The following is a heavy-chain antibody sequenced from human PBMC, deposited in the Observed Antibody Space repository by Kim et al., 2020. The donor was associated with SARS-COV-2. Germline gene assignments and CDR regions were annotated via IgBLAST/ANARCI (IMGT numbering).Heavy chain of an antibody. CDR1: GGSISSSSYY. D-gene: IGHD3-10*01. CDR3: ARRLMVRGVIIKPRWFDP. Sequence: SETLSLTCTVSGGSISSSSYYWGWIRQPPGKGLEWIGSIYYSGSTYYNPSLKSRVTISVDTSKNQFSLKLSSVTAADTAVYYCARRLMVRGVIIKPRWFDPWGQGTLVTVSS. V-gene: IGHV4-39*01. J-gene: IGHJ5*02. CDR2: IYYSGST.